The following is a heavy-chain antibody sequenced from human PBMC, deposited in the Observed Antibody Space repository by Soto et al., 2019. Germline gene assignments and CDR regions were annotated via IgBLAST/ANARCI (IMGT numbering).Heavy chain of an antibody. D-gene: IGHD7-27*01. Sequence: GESLKISCAASGFTFSNAWMSWVRQAPGKGLEWVGRIKSKTDGGTTDYAAPVKGRFTISRDDSKNTLYLQMNSLKTEDTAVYYCTTGLLGMLPAWGQGTLVTVSS. CDR1: GFTFSNAW. J-gene: IGHJ5*02. CDR2: IKSKTDGGTT. CDR3: TTGLLGMLPA. V-gene: IGHV3-15*01.